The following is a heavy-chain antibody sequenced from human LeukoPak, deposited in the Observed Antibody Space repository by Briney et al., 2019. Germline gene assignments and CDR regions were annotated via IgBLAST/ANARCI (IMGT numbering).Heavy chain of an antibody. CDR1: GFTFSSYA. CDR3: AKKVGGYYSFDY. J-gene: IGHJ4*02. Sequence: GGSLRLSCAASGFTFSSYAMHWVRQAPGKGLEYVSAISSNGGSTYYANSVKGRFTISRDNSKNTLYLQMNSLRAEDTAVYFCAKKVGGYYSFDYWGQGTLVTVSS. D-gene: IGHD3-22*01. CDR2: ISSNGGST. V-gene: IGHV3-64*01.